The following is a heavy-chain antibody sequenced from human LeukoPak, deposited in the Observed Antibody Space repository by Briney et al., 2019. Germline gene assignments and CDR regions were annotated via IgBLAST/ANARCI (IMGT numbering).Heavy chain of an antibody. Sequence: GGSLRLSCAASGFTFSSYWMSWVRQAPGKGVEGVANIKQDGSEKYYVDSVKGRFTISRDNAKNSLFLQMNSLRAEDTAVYYCARDPPVAGYGMDVWGQGTTVTVSS. CDR2: IKQDGSEK. J-gene: IGHJ6*02. V-gene: IGHV3-7*01. CDR1: GFTFSSYW. D-gene: IGHD6-19*01. CDR3: ARDPPVAGYGMDV.